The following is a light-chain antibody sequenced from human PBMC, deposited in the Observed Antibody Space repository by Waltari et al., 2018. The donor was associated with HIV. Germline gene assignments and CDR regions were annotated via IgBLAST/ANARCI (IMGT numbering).Light chain of an antibody. J-gene: IGLJ3*02. CDR3: QSYDSRLSGWV. CDR1: SSNFGAGSD. CDR2: ANS. V-gene: IGLV1-40*01. Sequence: QSVLTQPPSVSGAPGQRVTISCTGSSSNFGAGSDVHWYQQLPGAAPKLLVYANSNRPSGVSGRFSGSKSGTSASLAITVLQAEDEADYYCQSYDSRLSGWVFGGGTKLTVL.